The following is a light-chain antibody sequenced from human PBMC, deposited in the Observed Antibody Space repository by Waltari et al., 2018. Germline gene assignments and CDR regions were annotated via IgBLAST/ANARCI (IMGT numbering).Light chain of an antibody. V-gene: IGKV3-20*01. CDR3: QHYGTSPEVT. J-gene: IGKJ4*01. Sequence: EIVLTQSPGTLSLSPGERATLSCRASRSVSSSSLAWYQQKPGQAPRLVIYGASSRATGIPDRFSGSGSGTDFTLTISRLEPEDVAVYYCQHYGTSPEVTFGGGTKVEIK. CDR1: RSVSSSS. CDR2: GAS.